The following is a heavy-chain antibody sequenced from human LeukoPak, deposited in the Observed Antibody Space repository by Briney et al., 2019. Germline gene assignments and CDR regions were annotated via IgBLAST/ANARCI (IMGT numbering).Heavy chain of an antibody. D-gene: IGHD6-13*01. V-gene: IGHV3-53*01. CDR3: AKVSPAIAAAGRTEFDY. J-gene: IGHJ4*02. CDR1: GFTVSSNY. CDR2: IYSGGST. Sequence: GGSLRLSCAASGFTVSSNYMSWVRQAPGKGLEWVSVIYSGGSTYYADSVKGRFTISRDNSKNTLYLQMNSLRAEDTAVYYCAKVSPAIAAAGRTEFDYWGQGTLVTVSS.